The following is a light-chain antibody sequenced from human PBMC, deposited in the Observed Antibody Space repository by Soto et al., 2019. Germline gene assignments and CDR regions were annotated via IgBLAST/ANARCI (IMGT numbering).Light chain of an antibody. CDR2: EDS. Sequence: QSALTQPASVSGSPGQSITISCTGTSSDFGSYNLVSWYQQHPGKAPKLMIYEDSKRPSGVSNRFSGSKSGNTASLTISGLQAEDDADYYCRSYAGSSTDVFGTGTKVTVL. CDR3: RSYAGSSTDV. J-gene: IGLJ1*01. CDR1: SSDFGSYNL. V-gene: IGLV2-23*01.